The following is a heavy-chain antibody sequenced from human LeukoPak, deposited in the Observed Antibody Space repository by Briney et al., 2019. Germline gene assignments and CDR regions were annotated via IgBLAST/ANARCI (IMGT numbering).Heavy chain of an antibody. D-gene: IGHD3-10*01. V-gene: IGHV3-30*18. Sequence: GESQRLSCAASGFTFSSYGMHWVRQAPGKGLEWVAVISYDGSNKYYADSMKGRFTISRDNSKNTLYLQMNSLRAEDTAVYYCAKLVYGSGSEAAFDIWGQGTMVTVSS. CDR1: GFTFSSYG. J-gene: IGHJ3*02. CDR3: AKLVYGSGSEAAFDI. CDR2: ISYDGSNK.